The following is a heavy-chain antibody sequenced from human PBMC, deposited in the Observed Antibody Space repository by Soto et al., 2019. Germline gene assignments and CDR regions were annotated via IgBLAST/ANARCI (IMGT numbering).Heavy chain of an antibody. Sequence: QLQLQESGPGLVKPSETLSLTCTVSGGSISSSSYYWGWIRQPPGKGLEWIGSIYYSGSTYYNPSLKSRVTISVDTSKNQFSLKLSSVTAADTAVCYCARRRVVVAAYNWFDPWGQGTLVTVSS. CDR2: IYYSGST. CDR1: GGSISSSSYY. D-gene: IGHD2-15*01. CDR3: ARRRVVVAAYNWFDP. J-gene: IGHJ5*02. V-gene: IGHV4-39*01.